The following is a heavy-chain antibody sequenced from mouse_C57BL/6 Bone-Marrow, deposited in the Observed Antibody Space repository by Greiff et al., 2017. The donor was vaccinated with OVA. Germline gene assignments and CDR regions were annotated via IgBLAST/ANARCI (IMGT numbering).Heavy chain of an antibody. Sequence: QVHVKQSGAELARPGASVKLSCKASGYTFTSYGISWVKQRTGQGLEWIGEIYPRSGNTYYNEKFKGKATLTAVKSSSTAYMELRSLTSEDSAVYFCARPLYYGSSYVDYWGQGTTLTVSS. CDR1: GYTFTSYG. J-gene: IGHJ2*01. V-gene: IGHV1-81*01. CDR3: ARPLYYGSSYVDY. D-gene: IGHD1-1*01. CDR2: IYPRSGNT.